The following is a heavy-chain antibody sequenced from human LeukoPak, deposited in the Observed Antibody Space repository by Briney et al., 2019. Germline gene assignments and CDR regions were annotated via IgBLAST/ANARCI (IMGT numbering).Heavy chain of an antibody. D-gene: IGHD2-15*01. CDR2: LYYSGST. CDR1: GGSISTYY. J-gene: IGHJ4*02. V-gene: IGHV4-59*01. CDR3: ARGPVCSGGSCYRRALDY. Sequence: KPSETLSLTCTVSGGSISTYYWSWFRQPPEKGLEWIGFLYYSGSTNYNPSLKSRVTISVDTSKNQFSLKLNSVTAADTAVYYCARGPVCSGGSCYRRALDYWGQGTLVTVSS.